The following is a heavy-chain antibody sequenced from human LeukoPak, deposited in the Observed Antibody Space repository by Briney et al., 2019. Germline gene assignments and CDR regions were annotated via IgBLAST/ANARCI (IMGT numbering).Heavy chain of an antibody. CDR1: GGSFSGYY. D-gene: IGHD2-2*02. CDR2: INHSGST. J-gene: IGHJ5*02. CDR3: ARGVSLGYCSSTSCYNDWFDP. Sequence: SETLSLTCAVYGGSFSGYYWSWIRQPPGKGLEWIGEINHSGSTNYNPSLKSRVTISVDTSKNQFSLKLSSVTAADTAVYYCARGVSLGYCSSTSCYNDWFDPWGQGTLVTVSS. V-gene: IGHV4-34*01.